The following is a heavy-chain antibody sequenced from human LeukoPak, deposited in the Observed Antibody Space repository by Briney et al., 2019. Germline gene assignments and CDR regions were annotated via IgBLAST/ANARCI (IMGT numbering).Heavy chain of an antibody. J-gene: IGHJ6*03. Sequence: GGSLRLSCAASGLTFSSYAMHWVRQAPGKGLEYVSAISSNGGSTYYANSVKGRFTISRDNSKNTLYLQMGSLRAEDMAVYYCARGGWELRYYYMDVWGKGTTVTVSS. CDR2: ISSNGGST. V-gene: IGHV3-64*01. D-gene: IGHD1-26*01. CDR3: ARGGWELRYYYMDV. CDR1: GLTFSSYA.